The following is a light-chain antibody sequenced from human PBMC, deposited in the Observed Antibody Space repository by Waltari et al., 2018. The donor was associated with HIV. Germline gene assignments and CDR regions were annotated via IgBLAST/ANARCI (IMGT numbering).Light chain of an antibody. CDR3: SSYTSSSALEVV. CDR1: SSEVGGYTY. Sequence: QFALPHPASVSGSLRQPFPLPCTGTSSEVGGYTYVSWFPQHPVRAPKLLIYDVSNRPSGVSNRFAGSKSGNTASLTISVLQAEDEADYHCSSYTSSSALEVVFGGGTTLTVL. J-gene: IGLJ3*02. V-gene: IGLV2-14*01. CDR2: DVS.